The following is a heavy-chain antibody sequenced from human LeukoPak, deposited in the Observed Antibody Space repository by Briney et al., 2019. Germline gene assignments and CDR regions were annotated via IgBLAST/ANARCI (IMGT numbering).Heavy chain of an antibody. CDR3: ARARMSLGDFDY. CDR2: IIPIFGTA. D-gene: IGHD3-10*01. CDR1: GGTFSSYA. J-gene: IGHJ4*02. V-gene: IGHV1-69*05. Sequence: ASVKVSCKASGGTFSSYAISWVRQAPGQGLEWMGGIIPIFGTANYAQKVQGRVTITTDESTTTAYMELSSLRSEDTAVYYCARARMSLGDFDYWGQGTLVTVSS.